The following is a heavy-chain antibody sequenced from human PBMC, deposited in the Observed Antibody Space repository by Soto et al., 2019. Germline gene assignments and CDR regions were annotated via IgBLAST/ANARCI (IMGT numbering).Heavy chain of an antibody. CDR2: ISSSSSTI. D-gene: IGHD6-13*01. Sequence: GGSLRLSCAASGFTFSSYSMNWVRQAPGKGLEWVSYISSSSSTIYYADSVKGRFTISRDNAKNSLYLQMNSLRAEDTAVYYCARDQGVWDYYYYYYMDVWGKGTTVTVSS. V-gene: IGHV3-48*01. CDR1: GFTFSSYS. CDR3: ARDQGVWDYYYYYYMDV. J-gene: IGHJ6*03.